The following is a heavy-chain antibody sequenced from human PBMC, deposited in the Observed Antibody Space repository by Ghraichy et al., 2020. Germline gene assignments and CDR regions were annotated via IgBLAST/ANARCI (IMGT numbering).Heavy chain of an antibody. CDR1: GYTFSGYY. V-gene: IGHV1-2*02. J-gene: IGHJ4*02. CDR3: ARRGDYGFDS. D-gene: IGHD4-17*01. Sequence: ASVKVSCKASGYTFSGYYIHWVRQAPGQGLEWMGWINPNSGRSNYAQKFQGSVSMTSDTALSTPYMELTRPRSDDTAVYFCARRGDYGFDSWGQGTLVTVS. CDR2: INPNSGRS.